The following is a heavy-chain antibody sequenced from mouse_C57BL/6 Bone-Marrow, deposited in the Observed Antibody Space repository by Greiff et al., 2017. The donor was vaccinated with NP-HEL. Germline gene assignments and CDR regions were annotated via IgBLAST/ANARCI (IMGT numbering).Heavy chain of an antibody. D-gene: IGHD2-5*01. CDR1: GFTFSSYG. CDR2: ISSGGSYT. J-gene: IGHJ3*01. Sequence: EVHLVESGGDLVKPGGSLKLSCAASGFTFSSYGMSWVRQTPDKRLEWVATISSGGSYTYYPDSVKGRFTISRDNAKNTLYLQMSSLKSEDTAMYYCARRGYSKRDYWGQGTLVTVSA. V-gene: IGHV5-6*01. CDR3: ARRGYSKRDY.